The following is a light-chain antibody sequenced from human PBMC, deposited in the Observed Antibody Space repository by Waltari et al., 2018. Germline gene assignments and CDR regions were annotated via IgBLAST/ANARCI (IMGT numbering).Light chain of an antibody. CDR1: QSVSSY. CDR3: QQRSIPVT. Sequence: EIVLTQSPATLSLSPGERATLSCRASQSVSSYLAWYQQKPGQAPRLLIYDASNRATGIPARFSGSGSGTDFTLTISSLEPEEFAVYYCQQRSIPVTFGQGTKLEI. V-gene: IGKV3-11*01. J-gene: IGKJ2*01. CDR2: DAS.